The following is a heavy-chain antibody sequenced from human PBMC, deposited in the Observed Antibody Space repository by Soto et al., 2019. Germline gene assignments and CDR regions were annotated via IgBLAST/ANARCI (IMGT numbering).Heavy chain of an antibody. CDR3: ARELISSTSPVEFDS. V-gene: IGHV3-30-3*01. CDR1: GFTFSTYA. CDR2: MSNDGTNK. J-gene: IGHJ4*02. D-gene: IGHD6-13*01. Sequence: QVQLVESGGGVVQPGRSLRLSCAASGFTFSTYAMHWVRQAPGKGLEWVAFMSNDGTNKYYADSVKGRFTISRDNSKNTLYLQMNSLRTEDTAVYYCARELISSTSPVEFDSWGQGTLVTDS.